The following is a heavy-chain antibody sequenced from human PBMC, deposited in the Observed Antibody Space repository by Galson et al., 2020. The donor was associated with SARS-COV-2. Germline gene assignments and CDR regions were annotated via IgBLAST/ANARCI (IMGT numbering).Heavy chain of an antibody. CDR1: GGSISSSNW. CDR3: ARDGERGYSGYDYVYYYYGMDV. V-gene: IGHV4-4*02. Sequence: SETLSLTFAVSGGSISSSNWWSWVRQPPGKGLEWIGEISHSGSTNYNPSLKSRVTISVDKSKNQFSLKLSSVTAADTAVYYCARDGERGYSGYDYVYYYYGMDVWGQGTTVTVSS. J-gene: IGHJ6*02. CDR2: ISHSGST. D-gene: IGHD5-12*01.